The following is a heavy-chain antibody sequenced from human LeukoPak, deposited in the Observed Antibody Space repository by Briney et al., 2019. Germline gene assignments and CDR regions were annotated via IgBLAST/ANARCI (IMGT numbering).Heavy chain of an antibody. Sequence: GESLKISCKGSGHTFSISWIGWVRQKPGEGLEWMGIIYVGDSDTRYNPSFQGQVTISADRSTSTAYLQWSSLKSSDTAIYYCARCGHYDAYRVWGQGTLVSISS. CDR1: GHTFSISW. CDR2: IYVGDSDT. V-gene: IGHV5-51*01. CDR3: ARCGHYDAYRV. D-gene: IGHD2-21*02. J-gene: IGHJ3*01.